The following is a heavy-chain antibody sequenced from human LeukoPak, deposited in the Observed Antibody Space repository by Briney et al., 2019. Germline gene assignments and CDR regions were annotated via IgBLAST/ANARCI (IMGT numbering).Heavy chain of an antibody. J-gene: IGHJ3*02. CDR3: ARGTHDYGDYDPAFDI. D-gene: IGHD4-17*01. CDR2: IYYSGST. V-gene: IGHV4-30-4*01. CDR1: GGSISSGDYY. Sequence: PSETLSLTCTVSGGSISSGDYYWSWIRQPPGKGLEWIGYIYYSGSTYYNPSLKSRVTISVDTSKNQFSLKLSSVTAADTAVYHCARGTHDYGDYDPAFDIWGQGTMVTVSS.